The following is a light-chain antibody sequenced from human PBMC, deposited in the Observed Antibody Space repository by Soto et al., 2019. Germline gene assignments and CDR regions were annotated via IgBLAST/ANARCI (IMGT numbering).Light chain of an antibody. CDR2: KAS. Sequence: DIQMTLSPSTLSASVVDRVTITCRASQTISSWLAWYQQKPGKAPKLLIYKASTLKSGVPSRFSGSGSGTEFTLTISSLQPDDFATYYCQQSYSSPPTFGQGTKVDIK. CDR3: QQSYSSPPT. CDR1: QTISSW. V-gene: IGKV1-5*03. J-gene: IGKJ1*01.